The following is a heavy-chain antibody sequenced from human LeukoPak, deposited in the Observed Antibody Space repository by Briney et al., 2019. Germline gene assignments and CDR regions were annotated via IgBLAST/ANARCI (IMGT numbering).Heavy chain of an antibody. Sequence: GSSVKVSCKASGGTFSSYAISWVRQAPGQGLEWMGRIIPIFGTANYAQKFQGRVTITADKSTSTAYMELSSLRSEDTDVYYCGSGSYYEGFDYWGQGTLVTVSS. D-gene: IGHD3-10*01. CDR2: IIPIFGTA. CDR3: GSGSYYEGFDY. J-gene: IGHJ4*02. V-gene: IGHV1-69*06. CDR1: GGTFSSYA.